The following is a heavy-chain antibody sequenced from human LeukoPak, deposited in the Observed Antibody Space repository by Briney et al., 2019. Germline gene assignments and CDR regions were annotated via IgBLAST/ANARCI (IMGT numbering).Heavy chain of an antibody. D-gene: IGHD4-17*01. CDR2: IYHSGST. Sequence: SQTLSLTCTVSGGSISSGGYYWSWIRQPPGNGLEWIGYIYHSGSTYYNPSLKSRVTISVDRSKNQFSLKLSSVTAADTAVYYCAVGRRVTIADYWGQGTLVTVSS. CDR1: GGSISSGGYY. J-gene: IGHJ4*02. CDR3: AVGRRVTIADY. V-gene: IGHV4-30-2*01.